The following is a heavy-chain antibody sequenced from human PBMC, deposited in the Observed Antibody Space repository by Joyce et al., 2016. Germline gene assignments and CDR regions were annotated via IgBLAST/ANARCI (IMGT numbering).Heavy chain of an antibody. CDR1: GFNFSQHW. CDR3: VRDRGWLQFDH. V-gene: IGHV3-7*01. CDR2: IKTDGSEQ. Sequence: EVQLVESGGGLVQPGGSLRLSCAASGFNFSQHWMRWVRQAPGKRLGGVGHIKTDGSEQYYVDSVRGRFTISRDNAKKSLYVQMNSLRAEDTGVYYCVRDRGWLQFDHWGQGTLVPVSS. D-gene: IGHD5-24*01. J-gene: IGHJ4*02.